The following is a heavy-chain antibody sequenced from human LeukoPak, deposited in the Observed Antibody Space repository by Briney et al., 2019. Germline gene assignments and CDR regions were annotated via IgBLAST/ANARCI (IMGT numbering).Heavy chain of an antibody. CDR2: IIPIFGTA. J-gene: IGHJ4*02. V-gene: IGHV1-69*13. D-gene: IGHD2-2*01. CDR1: GGTFISYA. CDR3: ASPRYCSSTSCYLILDY. Sequence: ASVKVSCKASGGTFISYAISWVRQAPGQGLEWMGGIIPIFGTANYAQKFQGRVTITADESTSTAYMELSSLRSEDTAVYYCASPRYCSSTSCYLILDYWGQGTLVTVSS.